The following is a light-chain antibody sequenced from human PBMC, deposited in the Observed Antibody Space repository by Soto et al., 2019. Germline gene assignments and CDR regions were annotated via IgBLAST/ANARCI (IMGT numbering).Light chain of an antibody. CDR2: AAS. CDR1: QIVDGNS. V-gene: IGKV3-20*01. Sequence: EIVLTQSPGTLSLSPGERATLSCRASQIVDGNSLTWYQQKPGQAPRVLFYAASNRATGIPDRFSGSGSGTDFTLTISRLEPEDFAVNYCQQYGRSPRTFGQGTKVEMK. J-gene: IGKJ1*01. CDR3: QQYGRSPRT.